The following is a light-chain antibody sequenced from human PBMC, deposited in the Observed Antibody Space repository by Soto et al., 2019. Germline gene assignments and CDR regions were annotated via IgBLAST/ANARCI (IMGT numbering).Light chain of an antibody. V-gene: IGKV3-11*01. CDR1: HSVSTY. CDR2: DAS. CDR3: QQHTNWPLT. Sequence: ETVFTQSPATLSLSPGEGATLSCRASHSVSTYLAWYQQKPGQTPRLLIYDASTRATGIPARFSGSGSGTDFTLNISSXEPEDFAVYYCQQHTNWPLTFGGGTKVDIK. J-gene: IGKJ4*01.